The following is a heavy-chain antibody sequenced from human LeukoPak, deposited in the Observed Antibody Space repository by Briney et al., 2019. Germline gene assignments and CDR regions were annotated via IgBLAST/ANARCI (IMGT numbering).Heavy chain of an antibody. J-gene: IGHJ4*02. CDR3: ARNRGSEVDY. CDR2: INSIGTTI. Sequence: GGSLRLSCAASGFSFSSYEMNWVSQAPGKGPEWISYINSIGTTIYYADFVKGRFTASRDHAKHSLYLQTSSMRVEDTAVYYCARNRGSEVDYWGQGTLVTVSS. V-gene: IGHV3-48*03. D-gene: IGHD2-15*01. CDR1: GFSFSSYE.